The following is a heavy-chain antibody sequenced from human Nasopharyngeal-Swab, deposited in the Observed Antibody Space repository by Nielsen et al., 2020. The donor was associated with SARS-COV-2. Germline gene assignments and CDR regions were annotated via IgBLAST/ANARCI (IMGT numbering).Heavy chain of an antibody. D-gene: IGHD3-10*01. J-gene: IGHJ6*01. CDR2: INPNSGNT. CDR1: VYTFTSYD. Sequence: ASLKVSCKASVYTFTSYDIYWVRHATGQVREWMGWINPNSGNTGYVQKFQGRVTMTRNTSISTAYMELSSLRSEDTAVYYCARGGLRFRLWFGEAIRRGRYYYGMDVWGQGTTVTVSS. CDR3: ARGGLRFRLWFGEAIRRGRYYYGMDV. V-gene: IGHV1-8*01.